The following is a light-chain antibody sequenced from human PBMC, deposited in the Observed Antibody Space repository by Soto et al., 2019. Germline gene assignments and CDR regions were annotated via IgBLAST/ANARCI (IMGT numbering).Light chain of an antibody. CDR3: SSYTSSATLGV. V-gene: IGLV2-14*01. CDR1: STDVGGYNY. Sequence: QSALTQPASVSGSPGQSITISCTGTSTDVGGYNYVSWYQQHPGKAPKLMIYEVNNRPSGVSDRFSGSKSGNTASLTISGLQAEYEADYYGSSYTSSATLGVFGGGTKLTVL. J-gene: IGLJ3*02. CDR2: EVN.